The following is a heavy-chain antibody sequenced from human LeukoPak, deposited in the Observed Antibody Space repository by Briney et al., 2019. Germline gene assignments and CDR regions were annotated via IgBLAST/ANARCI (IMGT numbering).Heavy chain of an antibody. CDR1: GFAFSSYW. J-gene: IGHJ4*02. CDR3: ARDGSVGATGI. V-gene: IGHV3-7*01. CDR2: IKQDGSEK. Sequence: PGGSLRLSCAASGFAFSSYWMSWVRQAPGKGLEWVANIKQDGSEKYYVDSVKGRFTISRDNAKNSLYLQMNSLRAEDTAVYYCARDGSVGATGIWGQGTLVTVSS. D-gene: IGHD1-26*01.